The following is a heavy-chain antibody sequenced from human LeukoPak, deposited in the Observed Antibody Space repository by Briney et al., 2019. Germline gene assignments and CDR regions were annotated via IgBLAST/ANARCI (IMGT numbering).Heavy chain of an antibody. CDR3: ARVRTDYYDSSGYYDFDY. D-gene: IGHD3-22*01. J-gene: IGHJ4*02. Sequence: GGSLRLSCAASGFTFSSYGMHWVRQAPGKGLEWVAVISYDGSNKYYADSVKGRSTISRDNSKNTLYLQMNSLRAEDTAVYYCARVRTDYYDSSGYYDFDYWGQGTLVTVSS. CDR2: ISYDGSNK. V-gene: IGHV3-30*03. CDR1: GFTFSSYG.